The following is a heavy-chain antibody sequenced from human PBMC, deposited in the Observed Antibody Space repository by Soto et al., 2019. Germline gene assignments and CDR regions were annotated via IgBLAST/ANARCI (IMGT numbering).Heavy chain of an antibody. V-gene: IGHV4-31*03. J-gene: IGHJ4*02. Sequence: SETLSLTCTVSGDSISGGYYWSWIRQHPGKGLEWIGYISYSGSTYYNPSLKSRVTISLDTSKNKFSLKLGSVTAADTAVYYCARTYYDILSGFYLFDYWGQGTLVTVSS. CDR3: ARTYYDILSGFYLFDY. D-gene: IGHD3-9*01. CDR1: GDSISGGYY. CDR2: ISYSGST.